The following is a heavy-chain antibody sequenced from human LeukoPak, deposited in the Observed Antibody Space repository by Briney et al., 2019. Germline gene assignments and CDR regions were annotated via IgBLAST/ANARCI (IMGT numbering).Heavy chain of an antibody. CDR3: AREWDSGSYYLGYFDY. CDR2: IWYDGSNK. Sequence: PGGSLRLSCAASGFTFSSCAMSWVRQAPGKGLEWVAVIWYDGSNKYYADSVKGRFTISRDNSKNTLYLQMNSLRAEDTAVYYCAREWDSGSYYLGYFDYWGQGTLVTVSS. J-gene: IGHJ4*02. V-gene: IGHV3-33*08. CDR1: GFTFSSCA. D-gene: IGHD1-26*01.